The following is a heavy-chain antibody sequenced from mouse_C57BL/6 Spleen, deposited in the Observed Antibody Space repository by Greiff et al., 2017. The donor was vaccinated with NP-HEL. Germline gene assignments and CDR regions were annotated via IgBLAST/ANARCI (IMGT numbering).Heavy chain of an antibody. CDR3: AREGYYDYDVGFAY. CDR2: IYPGDGDT. J-gene: IGHJ3*01. Sequence: QVQLQQSGPELVKPGASVKISCKASGYAFSSSWMNWVKQRPGKGLEWIGRIYPGDGDTNYNGKFKGKATLTADKSSSTAYMQLSSLTSEDSAVSFCAREGYYDYDVGFAYWGKGTLVTVSA. V-gene: IGHV1-82*01. CDR1: GYAFSSSW. D-gene: IGHD2-4*01.